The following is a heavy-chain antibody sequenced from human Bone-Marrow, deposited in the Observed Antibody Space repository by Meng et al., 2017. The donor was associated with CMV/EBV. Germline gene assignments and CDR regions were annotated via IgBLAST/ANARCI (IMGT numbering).Heavy chain of an antibody. CDR1: GSTFSSYS. J-gene: IGHJ3*02. Sequence: GESLKISRAASGSTFSSYSMNWVRQAPGKGLEWVSSISSSSSYIYYADSVKGRFTISRDNAKNSLYLQMSSLRAEDTAVYYCATIEAIGPENQGDAFDIWGQGTMVTVSS. D-gene: IGHD1-14*01. CDR3: ATIEAIGPENQGDAFDI. V-gene: IGHV3-21*01. CDR2: ISSSSSYI.